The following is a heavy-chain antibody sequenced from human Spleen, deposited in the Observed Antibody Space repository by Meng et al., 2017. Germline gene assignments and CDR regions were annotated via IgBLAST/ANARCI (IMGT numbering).Heavy chain of an antibody. Sequence: GQRVQSGAEVKKPGASVKVSCKASGYTFTGYYMHWVRQAPGQGLEWMGRINPNSGGTNYAQKFQARVTMTRDTSISTAYMEVSRLTSDDTAVYYCARDWFGEFVFDYWGQGTLVTVSS. J-gene: IGHJ4*02. CDR3: ARDWFGEFVFDY. CDR1: GYTFTGYY. D-gene: IGHD3-10*01. V-gene: IGHV1-2*06. CDR2: INPNSGGT.